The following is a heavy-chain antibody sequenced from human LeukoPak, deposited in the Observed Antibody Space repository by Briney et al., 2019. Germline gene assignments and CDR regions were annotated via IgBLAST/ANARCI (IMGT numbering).Heavy chain of an antibody. J-gene: IGHJ4*02. D-gene: IGHD3-10*01. CDR1: GGSISSYY. Sequence: PSETLSLTCAVSGGSISSYYWSWIRQPPGKGLEWIGYIYYSGSTNYNPSLKSRVTISVDTSKNQFSLKLSSVTAADTAVYYCARDIDGAVPRGLFVFWGQGTRVTVSS. V-gene: IGHV4-59*01. CDR2: IYYSGST. CDR3: ARDIDGAVPRGLFVF.